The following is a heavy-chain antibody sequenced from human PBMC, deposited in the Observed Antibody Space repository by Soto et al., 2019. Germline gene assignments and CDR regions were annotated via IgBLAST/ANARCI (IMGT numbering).Heavy chain of an antibody. CDR3: ARLDLGLAMTSVASDV. V-gene: IGHV4-4*02. CDR1: GESVSNQNW. D-gene: IGHD5-12*01. CDR2: IYSGGST. Sequence: SETLSLTCTVSGESVSNQNWWAWVRQPPGKGLEWIGAIYSGGSTTYNPSLKSRVTISLVKPENQFALTLTSVTAADAATYFCARLDLGLAMTSVASDVWGQEAVV. J-gene: IGHJ3*01.